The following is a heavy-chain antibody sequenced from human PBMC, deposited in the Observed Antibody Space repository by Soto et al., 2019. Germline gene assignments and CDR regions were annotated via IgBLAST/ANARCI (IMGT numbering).Heavy chain of an antibody. CDR3: AKYPSKYYYDSSSSTNY. CDR2: ISSNGVGT. CDR1: GFTLSGYA. V-gene: IGHV3-64*01. Sequence: PGGSLRLSCAASGFTLSGYAMDWVRQAPGKGLEYVSGISSNGVGTYYANSVKGRFTISRDNSKNTVYLQMDSLRAEDMAVYYCAKYPSKYYYDSSSSTNYWGQGTLVTVSS. J-gene: IGHJ4*02. D-gene: IGHD3-22*01.